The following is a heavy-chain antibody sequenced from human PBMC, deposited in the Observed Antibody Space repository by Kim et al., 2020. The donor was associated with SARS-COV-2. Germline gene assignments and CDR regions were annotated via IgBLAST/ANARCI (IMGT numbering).Heavy chain of an antibody. D-gene: IGHD5-18*01. CDR3: ARGPRGYSYGYVDY. CDR2: ISSSSSYI. V-gene: IGHV3-21*01. CDR1: GFTFSSYS. Sequence: GGSLRLSCAASGFTFSSYSMNWVRQAPGKGLEWVSSISSSSSYIYYADSVKGRFTISRDNAKNSLYLQMNSLRAEDTAVYYCARGPRGYSYGYVDYWGQGTLVTDSS. J-gene: IGHJ4*02.